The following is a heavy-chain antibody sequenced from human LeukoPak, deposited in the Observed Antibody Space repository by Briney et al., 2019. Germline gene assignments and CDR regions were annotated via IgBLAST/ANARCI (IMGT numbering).Heavy chain of an antibody. CDR1: GFTFSSYS. J-gene: IGHJ4*02. D-gene: IGHD3-22*01. Sequence: GGSLRLSCAASGFTFSSYSMNWVRQAPGKGLEWVSSISSSSSYIYYADSVKGRFTISRDNAKNSLYLQMNSLRAEDTAVYYCARDLKTYYDSSGYYFDYWGQGTLVTVSS. CDR2: ISSSSSYI. CDR3: ARDLKTYYDSSGYYFDY. V-gene: IGHV3-21*01.